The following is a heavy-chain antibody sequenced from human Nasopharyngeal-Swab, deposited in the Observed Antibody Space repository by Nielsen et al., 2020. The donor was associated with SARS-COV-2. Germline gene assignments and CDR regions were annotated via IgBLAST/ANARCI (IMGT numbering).Heavy chain of an antibody. CDR2: IYSGGST. CDR3: ARGLSPYDY. D-gene: IGHD2/OR15-2a*01. Sequence: GESLKISRAASGFTVSSNYMSWVRQAPGKGLEWVSVIYSGGSTYYADSVKGRFTISRDNSKNTLYLQMNSLRAEDTAVYYCARGLSPYDYWGQGTLVTVSS. CDR1: GFTVSSNY. J-gene: IGHJ4*02. V-gene: IGHV3-53*01.